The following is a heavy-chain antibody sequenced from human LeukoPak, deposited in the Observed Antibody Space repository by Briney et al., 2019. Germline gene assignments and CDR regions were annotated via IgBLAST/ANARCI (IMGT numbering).Heavy chain of an antibody. CDR2: MNPNSGNT. Sequence: ASVKVSCKASGYTFTSYYMHWVRQAPGQGLEWMGWMNPNSGNTGYAQKFQGRVTMTRNTSISTAYMELSSLRSEDTAVYYCARESTPTYYYDSSGYYYFDYWGQGTLVTVSS. D-gene: IGHD3-22*01. CDR1: GYTFTSYY. V-gene: IGHV1-8*02. CDR3: ARESTPTYYYDSSGYYYFDY. J-gene: IGHJ4*02.